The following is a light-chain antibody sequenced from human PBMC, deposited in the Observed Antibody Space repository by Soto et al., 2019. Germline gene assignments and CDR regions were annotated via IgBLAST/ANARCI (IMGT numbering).Light chain of an antibody. CDR3: SSYTSSSTPVV. J-gene: IGLJ2*01. V-gene: IGLV2-14*01. CDR2: EVS. Sequence: QSALTQPASVSGSPGQSITISCTGTSSDVGGYNYVSWYQQHPGKAPKLMIYEVSNRPSGVSNRFSGSKSGNTASLTISGLQAEDXXDYYCSSYTSSSTPVVFGGGTKLTVL. CDR1: SSDVGGYNY.